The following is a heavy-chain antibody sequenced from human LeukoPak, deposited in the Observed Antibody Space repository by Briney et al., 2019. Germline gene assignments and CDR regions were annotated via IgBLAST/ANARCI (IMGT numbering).Heavy chain of an antibody. J-gene: IGHJ4*02. CDR3: ARGLAASLWY. V-gene: IGHV4-38-2*02. Sequence: SETLSLTCTVAGYSISNGYYWGWIRQPPGKGLEWIGNIYHSGSTYYNPSLKSRVTISVDTSKNQFSLKLSSVTAADTAVYYCARGLAASLWYWGQGTLVTVSS. D-gene: IGHD6-25*01. CDR2: IYHSGST. CDR1: GYSISNGYY.